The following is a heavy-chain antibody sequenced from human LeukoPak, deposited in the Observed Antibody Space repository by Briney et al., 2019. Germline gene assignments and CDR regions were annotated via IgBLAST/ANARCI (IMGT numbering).Heavy chain of an antibody. V-gene: IGHV3-30-3*01. CDR2: ISYDGSNK. D-gene: IGHD3-16*01. J-gene: IGHJ6*03. CDR3: ARVYTNVWYSGYLHMDV. CDR1: GFTFSSYA. Sequence: GGSLRLSCAASGFTFSSYAMHWVRQAPGKGLEWVAVISYDGSNKYYADSVKGRFTISRDNSKNTLYLQMNSPRAEDTAVYYCARVYTNVWYSGYLHMDVWGKGTTVTVSS.